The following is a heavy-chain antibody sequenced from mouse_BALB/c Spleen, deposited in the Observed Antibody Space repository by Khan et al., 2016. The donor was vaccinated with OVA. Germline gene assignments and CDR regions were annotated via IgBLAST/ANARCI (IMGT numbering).Heavy chain of an antibody. CDR2: IWGDGST. CDR3: ARAYYGNYREAMDY. J-gene: IGHJ4*01. V-gene: IGHV2-6-7*01. CDR1: GFSLTGYG. Sequence: QMQLEESGPGLVAPSQSLSITCTVSGFSLTGYGVNWVRQPPGKGLEWLGMIWGDGSTDYNSVLKSRLSISKDNSKSQVFLKMNSLQTDDTARYNCARAYYGNYREAMDYWGQGTSVTVSS. D-gene: IGHD2-10*01.